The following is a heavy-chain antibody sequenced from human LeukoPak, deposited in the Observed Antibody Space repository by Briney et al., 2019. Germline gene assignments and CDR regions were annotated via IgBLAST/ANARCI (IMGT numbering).Heavy chain of an antibody. J-gene: IGHJ3*02. CDR3: AREASEAFDI. CDR2: IGGSSRSR. D-gene: IGHD6-6*01. V-gene: IGHV3-21*01. Sequence: GGSLRLSCAASGFTFSSYSMNWVRQAPGKGLEWGSSIGGSSRSRYYADSVKVRVTISRDNAKNSLYLQMNSLRAEDTAVFYCAREASEAFDIWGQGTMVTVSS. CDR1: GFTFSSYS.